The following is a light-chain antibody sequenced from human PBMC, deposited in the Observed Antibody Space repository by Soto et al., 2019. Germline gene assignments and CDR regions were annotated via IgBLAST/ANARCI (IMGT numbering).Light chain of an antibody. J-gene: IGLJ2*01. CDR3: SSYTGSSTPVV. Sequence: QSALTQPASVSGSPGQSITISCTGTSSDIGDYNYVSWYQQHPGKVPKLMIYEVSNRPSGVSNRFSGSKSGNTASLTISGLPAEDDADYYCSSYTGSSTPVVFGGGTKVTVL. CDR1: SSDIGDYNY. V-gene: IGLV2-14*01. CDR2: EVS.